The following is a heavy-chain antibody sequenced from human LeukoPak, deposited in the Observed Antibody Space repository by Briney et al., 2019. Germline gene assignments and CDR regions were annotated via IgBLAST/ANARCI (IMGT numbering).Heavy chain of an antibody. CDR1: GFTFSSYG. D-gene: IGHD2-2*01. V-gene: IGHV3-30*02. J-gene: IGHJ5*01. CDR2: IRYDGNSK. CDR3: AKDRHAPGRYCSSTTCFPFDS. Sequence: GGSLRLSRAGSGFTFSSYGMHWVRQAPGKGLEWVAFIRYDGNSKYYADPVKGRFTISRDNSKNTLYLQMNSLRAEDTAVYYCAKDRHAPGRYCSSTTCFPFDSWGQGTLVTVSS.